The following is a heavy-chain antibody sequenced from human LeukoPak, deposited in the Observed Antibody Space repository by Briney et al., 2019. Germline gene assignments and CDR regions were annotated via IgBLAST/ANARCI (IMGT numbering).Heavy chain of an antibody. J-gene: IGHJ4*02. CDR3: ARVVGSGWSPDFDY. D-gene: IGHD6-19*01. V-gene: IGHV1-69*01. CDR2: IIPIFGTA. CDR1: GGTFSSYA. Sequence: GSSVKVSCKASGGTFSSYAISWVRQAPGQGLEWMGGIIPIFGTANYAQKFQGRVTITADESTSKAYMELSSLRSEDTAVYYCARVVGSGWSPDFDYWGQGTLVTVSS.